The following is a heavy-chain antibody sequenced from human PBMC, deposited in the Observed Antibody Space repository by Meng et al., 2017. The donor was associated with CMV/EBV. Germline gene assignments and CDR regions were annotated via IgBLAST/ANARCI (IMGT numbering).Heavy chain of an antibody. V-gene: IGHV4-4*07. Sequence: SETLSLTCTVSGGSISSYYWSWIRQPAGKGLEWIGRIYTSGSTNYNPSLKSRVTMSVDTSKNQFSLKLSSVTAADTAVYYCARVGYFATSGPHDAFDIWGQGTLVTVSS. J-gene: IGHJ3*02. CDR3: ARVGYFATSGPHDAFDI. D-gene: IGHD3-22*01. CDR1: GGSISSYY. CDR2: IYTSGST.